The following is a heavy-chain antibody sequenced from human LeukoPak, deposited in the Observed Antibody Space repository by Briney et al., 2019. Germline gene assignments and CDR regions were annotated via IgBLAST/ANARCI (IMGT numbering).Heavy chain of an antibody. CDR2: ISPYNGHT. V-gene: IGHV1-18*01. CDR1: GYIFVTYS. J-gene: IGHJ5*01. CDR3: ARGGGGSPWLDS. Sequence: WAAVKVSCMPSGYIFVTYSIAWVRQAPGGGLAWVGRISPYNGHTDLAQKFQGRVNLTADTSTTTVSMEVNSLTSDDTAVYYCARGGGGSPWLDSWGQGTLVTVSS. D-gene: IGHD1-26*01.